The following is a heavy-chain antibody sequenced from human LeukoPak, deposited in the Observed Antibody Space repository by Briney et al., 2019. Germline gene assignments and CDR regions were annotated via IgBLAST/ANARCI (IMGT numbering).Heavy chain of an antibody. Sequence: GGSLRLSCAASGFTFSTYWMSWVRQGPGKGLEWVANIKQDGSEKYYVDSVKGRFTISRDNAKNSLYLQVNSLRAEDTAVYYCARVHYYGSGMMDVWGQGTTVTVSS. D-gene: IGHD3-10*01. CDR1: GFTFSTYW. V-gene: IGHV3-7*01. CDR2: IKQDGSEK. J-gene: IGHJ6*02. CDR3: ARVHYYGSGMMDV.